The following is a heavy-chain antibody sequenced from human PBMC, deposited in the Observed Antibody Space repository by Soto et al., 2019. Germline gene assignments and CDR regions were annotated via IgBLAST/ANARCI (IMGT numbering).Heavy chain of an antibody. V-gene: IGHV4-31*03. CDR3: ARVTRNYDFWSGYYGNWFDP. CDR1: GGSISSGGYY. Sequence: PSETLSLTXTVSGGSISSGGYYWSWIRQHPGEGMEWIGYIYYSGSTYYNPSLKSRVTISVDTSKNQFSLKLSSVTAADTAVYYCARVTRNYDFWSGYYGNWFDPWGQGTLVTVSS. CDR2: IYYSGST. D-gene: IGHD3-3*01. J-gene: IGHJ5*02.